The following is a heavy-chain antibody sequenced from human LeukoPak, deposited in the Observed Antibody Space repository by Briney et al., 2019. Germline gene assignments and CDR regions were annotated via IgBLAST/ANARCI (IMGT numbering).Heavy chain of an antibody. CDR1: GDSIRSYY. J-gene: IGHJ6*03. CDR3: ARHPPMRAAGNSYMDV. CDR2: IYYSGST. Sequence: SETLSLTCTVSGDSIRSYYWGWIRQPPGKGLEWIGSIYYSGSTYYNPSLKSRVTISVDTSKNQFSLKLSSVTAADTAVYYCARHPPMRAAGNSYMDVWGKGTTVTISS. D-gene: IGHD6-13*01. V-gene: IGHV4-39*01.